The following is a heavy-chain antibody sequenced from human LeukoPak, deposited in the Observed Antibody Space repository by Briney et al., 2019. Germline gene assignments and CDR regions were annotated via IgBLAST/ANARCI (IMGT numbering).Heavy chain of an antibody. CDR1: GGSISNYY. V-gene: IGHV4-59*08. CDR3: AREYSSSWYSSGWFDP. J-gene: IGHJ5*02. Sequence: SETLSLTCTVSGGSISNYYWSWIRQPPGKGLEWIGYIYYRGSTNYNPSLKSRVTISVDTSKNQFSLKLSSVTAADTAVYYCAREYSSSWYSSGWFDPWGQGTLVTVSS. D-gene: IGHD6-13*01. CDR2: IYYRGST.